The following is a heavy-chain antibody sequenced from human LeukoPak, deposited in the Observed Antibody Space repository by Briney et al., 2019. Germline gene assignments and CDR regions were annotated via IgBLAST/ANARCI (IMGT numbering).Heavy chain of an antibody. Sequence: GGSLRLSCAASGFTFDDYAMHWVRQAPGKGLEWVSGISWNSGSIGYADSVKGRFTISRDNAKYSLYLQMNSLRAEDTALYYCAKAMGIAARGGAFDIWGQGTMVTVSS. CDR2: ISWNSGSI. D-gene: IGHD6-6*01. J-gene: IGHJ3*02. CDR1: GFTFDDYA. CDR3: AKAMGIAARGGAFDI. V-gene: IGHV3-9*01.